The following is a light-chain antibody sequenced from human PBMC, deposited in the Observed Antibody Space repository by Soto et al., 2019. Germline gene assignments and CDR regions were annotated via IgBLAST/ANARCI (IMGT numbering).Light chain of an antibody. CDR2: WAS. V-gene: IGKV4-1*01. Sequence: DIVMTQSPDSLAVSLGERATLDCKSSQTVLNSSNNKTYLAWYRQRPGQPPTLLINWASTRQSGVPARFRGSGSGTEFTLTITDLQAEDLAVYYCQQFHTIPWTFSQGTKVEIK. J-gene: IGKJ1*01. CDR3: QQFHTIPWT. CDR1: QTVLNSSNNKTY.